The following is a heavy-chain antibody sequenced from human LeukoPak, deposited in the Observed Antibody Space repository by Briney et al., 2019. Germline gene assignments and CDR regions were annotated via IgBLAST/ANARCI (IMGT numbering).Heavy chain of an antibody. Sequence: GRSLRLSCAASGFTFSSYGMHWVRQAPGKGLEWVAVIWYDGSNKYYADSVKGRFTISRDNSKNTLYLQMNSLRAEDTAVYYCARGRLIYYGMDVWGQGTTVTVSS. CDR3: ARGRLIYYGMDV. D-gene: IGHD2-21*01. J-gene: IGHJ6*02. CDR2: IWYDGSNK. V-gene: IGHV3-33*01. CDR1: GFTFSSYG.